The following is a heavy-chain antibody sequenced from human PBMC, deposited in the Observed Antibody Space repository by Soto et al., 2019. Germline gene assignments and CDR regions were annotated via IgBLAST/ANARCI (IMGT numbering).Heavy chain of an antibody. CDR3: ARDQTGITTTGGGRIDH. D-gene: IGHD1-20*01. CDR2: VSFDGSNK. V-gene: IGHV3-30-3*01. J-gene: IGHJ4*02. Sequence: QVQLVESGGGVVQPGRALRPSCAAAGFTFSTHAMHWVRQAPGKGLECVAIVSFDGSNKYYADSVKGRFTISRDNSKNKLYLQMSGLTPEDTAVYYCARDQTGITTTGGGRIDHWGQGTLVTVSS. CDR1: GFTFSTHA.